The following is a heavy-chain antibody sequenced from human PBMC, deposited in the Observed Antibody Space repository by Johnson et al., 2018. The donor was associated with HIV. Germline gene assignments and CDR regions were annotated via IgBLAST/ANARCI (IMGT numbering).Heavy chain of an antibody. J-gene: IGHJ3*02. V-gene: IGHV3-15*01. CDR3: ARVILDYGGNPRSNAFDI. CDR1: GFIFSNAW. CDR2: IKSKTDGGTT. Sequence: VQLVESGGGLVKREGSLRLSCAPSGFIFSNAWMSWVRQAPGKGLEWVGRIKSKTDGGTTDYAAPVKGRFTISRDNAKNSLYLQMNSLRAEDTAVYYCARVILDYGGNPRSNAFDIWGQGTMVTVSS. D-gene: IGHD4-23*01.